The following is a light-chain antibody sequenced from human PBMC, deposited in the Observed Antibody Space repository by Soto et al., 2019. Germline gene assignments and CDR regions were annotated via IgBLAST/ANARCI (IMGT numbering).Light chain of an antibody. CDR2: DVS. J-gene: IGLJ1*01. CDR1: SSDVGGYDF. V-gene: IGLV2-8*01. Sequence: QSALAQPPAASGSAGQSVTISCTGTSSDVGGYDFVAWHQQHPGKAPRLMIYDVSKRPSGVPDRFSGSKSGYTASLTVSGLQAEDEADYYCSSFLGGNIYVFGTGTKVTVL. CDR3: SSFLGGNIYV.